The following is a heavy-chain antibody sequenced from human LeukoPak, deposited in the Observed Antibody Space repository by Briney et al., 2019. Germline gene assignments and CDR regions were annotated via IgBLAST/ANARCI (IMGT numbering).Heavy chain of an antibody. Sequence: PETLSLTCTVSGGSISSYYWSWIRQPPGKGLEWIGYIYTSGSTNYNPSLKGRVTISVDTSKNQFSLKLSSVTAADTAAYYCARRHGSGSFDYWGQGTLVTVSS. CDR3: ARRHGSGSFDY. CDR2: IYTSGST. CDR1: GGSISSYY. D-gene: IGHD3-10*01. V-gene: IGHV4-4*09. J-gene: IGHJ4*02.